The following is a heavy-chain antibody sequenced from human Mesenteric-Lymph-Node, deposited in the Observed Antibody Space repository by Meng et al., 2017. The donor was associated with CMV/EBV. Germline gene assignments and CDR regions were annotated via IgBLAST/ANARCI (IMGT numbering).Heavy chain of an antibody. CDR3: AIYHANFQFDP. CDR1: GGSISNYY. Sequence: GSLRLSCTVSGGSISNYYWSWIRQPPGKGLEWIGSIYYSGSTYYNPSLKSRVTISVDTSKNQFSLKLSSVTAADTAVYYCAIYHANFQFDPWGQGTLVTVSS. CDR2: IYYSGST. V-gene: IGHV4-39*07. J-gene: IGHJ5*02. D-gene: IGHD2-2*02.